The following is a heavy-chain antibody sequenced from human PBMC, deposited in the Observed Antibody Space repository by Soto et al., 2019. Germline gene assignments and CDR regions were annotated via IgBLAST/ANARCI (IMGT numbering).Heavy chain of an antibody. V-gene: IGHV3-11*06. CDR1: GFTFNDYY. Sequence: GGSLRLSCAASGFTFNDYYMSWIRQAPGKGLEWVSYISSSSSYTNYADSVKGRFTISRDNAKNSLYLQMNSLRAEDTAAYYCARALPSYAGDYWGQGTLVTVSS. CDR3: ARALPSYAGDY. CDR2: ISSSSSYT. J-gene: IGHJ4*02. D-gene: IGHD2-2*01.